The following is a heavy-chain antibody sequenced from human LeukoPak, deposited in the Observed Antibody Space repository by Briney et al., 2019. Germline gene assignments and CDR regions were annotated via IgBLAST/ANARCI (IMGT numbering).Heavy chain of an antibody. CDR2: IYTSGST. CDR1: GGSISSYY. V-gene: IGHV4-4*07. J-gene: IGHJ5*02. Sequence: SETLSLTCTVSGGSISSYYWSWIRQPAGKGLEWLGRIYTSGSTNYNPSLKSRVTMSVDTSKNQFSLKLSSVTAADTAVYYCAREGAYPGYSRAPGGLWHWFDPWGQGTLVTVSS. D-gene: IGHD6-13*01. CDR3: AREGAYPGYSRAPGGLWHWFDP.